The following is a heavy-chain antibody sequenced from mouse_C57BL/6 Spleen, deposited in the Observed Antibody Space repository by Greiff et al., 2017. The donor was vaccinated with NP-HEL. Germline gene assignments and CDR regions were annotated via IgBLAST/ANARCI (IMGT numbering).Heavy chain of an antibody. V-gene: IGHV1-54*01. CDR1: GYAFTNYL. J-gene: IGHJ4*01. D-gene: IGHD2-1*01. Sequence: VQLQESGAELVRPGTSVKVSCKASGYAFTNYLIEWVKQRPGQGLEWIGVINPGSGGTNYNEKFKGKATLTADKSSSTAYMQLSSLTSEDSAVYFCAREGGNYGGAMDYWGQGTSVTVSS. CDR3: AREGGNYGGAMDY. CDR2: INPGSGGT.